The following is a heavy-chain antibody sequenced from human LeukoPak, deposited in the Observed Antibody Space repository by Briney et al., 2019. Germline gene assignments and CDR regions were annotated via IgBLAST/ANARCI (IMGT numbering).Heavy chain of an antibody. J-gene: IGHJ4*02. V-gene: IGHV3-48*01. CDR3: ASWAGTATGFSGPLDH. CDR1: GLTFSSHS. CDR2: ISSSSSTI. Sequence: GGSLRLSCAVSGLTFSSHSMNWVRQAPGKGLEWLSHISSSSSTIYYADSVKGRFTISRDNAKNSLYLQMNSLRAEDTAVYYCASWAGTATGFSGPLDHWGQGTLVTVSS. D-gene: IGHD6-13*01.